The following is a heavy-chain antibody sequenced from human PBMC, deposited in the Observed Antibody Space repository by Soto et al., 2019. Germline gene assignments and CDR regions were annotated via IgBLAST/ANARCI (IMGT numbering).Heavy chain of an antibody. CDR2: INAGNGNT. V-gene: IGHV1-3*01. D-gene: IGHD1-26*01. CDR3: ARGASPLIDY. Sequence: QVQLVQSGAEVKKPGASVKVSCKASGYTFTSYAMHWVRQAPGQRLEWMGWINAGNGNTEYSQKFQGRVTITRDTSASTAYMEVSSLRSEDTAVYYCARGASPLIDYWGQGTLVTVSS. J-gene: IGHJ4*02. CDR1: GYTFTSYA.